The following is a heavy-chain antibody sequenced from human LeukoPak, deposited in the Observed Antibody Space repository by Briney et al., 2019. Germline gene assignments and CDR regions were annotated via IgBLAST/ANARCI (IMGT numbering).Heavy chain of an antibody. CDR1: GFTFSSYW. V-gene: IGHV3-30-3*01. Sequence: GGSLRLSCAASGFTFSSYWMSWVRQAPGKGLEWVAVISDDGTNKYYADSVKVRFTISRDNSKNTLFLQMNSLRAEDTAVYFCARGLYGSGSYYKVLYWGQGTLVTVSS. CDR2: ISDDGTNK. J-gene: IGHJ4*02. CDR3: ARGLYGSGSYYKVLY. D-gene: IGHD3-10*01.